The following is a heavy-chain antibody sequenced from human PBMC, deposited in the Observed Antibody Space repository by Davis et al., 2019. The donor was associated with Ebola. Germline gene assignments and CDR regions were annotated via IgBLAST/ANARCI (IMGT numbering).Heavy chain of an antibody. J-gene: IGHJ4*02. CDR1: GFTFSSYG. Sequence: PGGSLRLSCAASGFTFSSYGMHWVRQAPGKGLEWVAVIWYDGSNKYYADSVKGRFTISRDNSKNTLYLQMNSLRAEDTAVYYCAGDSVGATGAYWGQGTLVTVSS. V-gene: IGHV3-33*01. CDR2: IWYDGSNK. D-gene: IGHD1-26*01. CDR3: AGDSVGATGAY.